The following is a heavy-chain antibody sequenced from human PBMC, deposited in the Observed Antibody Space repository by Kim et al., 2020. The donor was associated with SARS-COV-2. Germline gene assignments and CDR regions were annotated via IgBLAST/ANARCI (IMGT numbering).Heavy chain of an antibody. Sequence: SETLSLTCAVSGGSISSSNWWSWVRQPPGKGLEWIGEIYHSGSTIYNPSLKSRVTISVDKSKNQFSLKLSSVTAADTAVYYCARGIRRFAIIAATYGMDVWGQGTTVTVSS. J-gene: IGHJ6*02. D-gene: IGHD6-13*01. V-gene: IGHV4-4*02. CDR2: IYHSGST. CDR1: GGSISSSNW. CDR3: ARGIRRFAIIAATYGMDV.